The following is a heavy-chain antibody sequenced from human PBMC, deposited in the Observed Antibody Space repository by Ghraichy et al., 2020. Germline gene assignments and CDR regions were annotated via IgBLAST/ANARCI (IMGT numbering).Heavy chain of an antibody. CDR3: ARLSLAAATTFDY. Sequence: SQTRSLTCTVSGGSISTSSAYWGWIRQPPGKGLECLGSIYYTGSTQYNPSLKSRVTISVDTSKNQFSLKLSSVTAADTAVYYCARLSLAAATTFDYWGQGTLVTVSS. D-gene: IGHD6-13*01. J-gene: IGHJ4*02. V-gene: IGHV4-39*01. CDR1: GGSISTSSAY. CDR2: IYYTGST.